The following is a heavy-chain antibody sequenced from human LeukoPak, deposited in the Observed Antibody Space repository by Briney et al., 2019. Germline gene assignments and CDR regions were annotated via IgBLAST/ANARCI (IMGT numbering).Heavy chain of an antibody. V-gene: IGHV1-69*01. CDR3: ARVAPVVVVAATDLGAFDI. CDR1: GGTFSSYA. Sequence: GASVKVSCKASGGTFSSYAISWVRQAPGQGLEWMGGIIPIFGTANYAQKFQGRVTITADESTSTAYMELSSLRSEDTAVYYCARVAPVVVVAATDLGAFDIWGQGTMVTVSS. CDR2: IIPIFGTA. D-gene: IGHD2-15*01. J-gene: IGHJ3*02.